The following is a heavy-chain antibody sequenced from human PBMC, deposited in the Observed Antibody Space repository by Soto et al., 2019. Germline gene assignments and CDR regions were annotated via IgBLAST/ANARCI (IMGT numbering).Heavy chain of an antibody. CDR3: TRVSPDCSGGSCYPPN. Sequence: GESLKISCTASGFTFGDYAMSWFRQAPGKGLEWVSFIRSNIYGGTTEYAASVKGRFTISRDDSKTIAYLQMSSLKTEDTGVYYCTRVSPDCSGGSCYPPNWGQGTLVTVSS. D-gene: IGHD2-15*01. CDR1: GFTFGDYA. V-gene: IGHV3-49*03. J-gene: IGHJ4*02. CDR2: IRSNIYGGTT.